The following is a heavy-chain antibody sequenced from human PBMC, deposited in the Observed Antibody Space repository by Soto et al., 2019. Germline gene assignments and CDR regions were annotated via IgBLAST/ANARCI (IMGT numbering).Heavy chain of an antibody. Sequence: QVQLVESGGGVVQPGRSLRLSCAASGFTFSSYGMHWVRQAPDKGPGWVAVISYDGSNKYYADSVKGRFTISRDNSKNTLYLQMNSLRAEDTAVYYCAKDGGTAAGTDFDYWGQGTLVTVSS. CDR2: ISYDGSNK. V-gene: IGHV3-30*18. CDR3: AKDGGTAAGTDFDY. CDR1: GFTFSSYG. J-gene: IGHJ4*02. D-gene: IGHD6-13*01.